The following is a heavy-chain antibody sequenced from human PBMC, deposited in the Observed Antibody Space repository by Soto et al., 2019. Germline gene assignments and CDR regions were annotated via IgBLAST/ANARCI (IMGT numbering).Heavy chain of an antibody. Sequence: GSGPTLVNPTETLTLTCTVSGFSLTNARMGVSWIRQPPGKALEWLAHIFSNDEKSYNTALRSRLTISKDTSKSQVVLTMTDMDPVDTATYFCAHRVDYRGSWNTGYFDYRGQGTQVTVAS. V-gene: IGHV2-26*01. CDR3: AHRVDYRGSWNTGYFDY. D-gene: IGHD2-15*01. CDR2: IFSNDEK. J-gene: IGHJ4*01. CDR1: GFSLTNARMG.